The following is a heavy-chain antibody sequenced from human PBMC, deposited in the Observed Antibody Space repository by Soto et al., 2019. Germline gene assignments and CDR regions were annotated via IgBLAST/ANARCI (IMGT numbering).Heavy chain of an antibody. CDR2: VKSKTDSGTI. D-gene: IGHD5-12*01. CDR1: GFTFSNAW. CDR3: IGTYSGSSMRFDY. V-gene: IGHV3-15*01. Sequence: EVQLVESGGGLVKPGGSLRLSCAASGFTFSNAWMTWVRQAPGKGLEWVGRVKSKTDSGTIAYAAPVKDRFTISRDDSKNTLYLQINSLKTEDTAVYYCIGTYSGSSMRFDYWGQGTLVTVSS. J-gene: IGHJ4*02.